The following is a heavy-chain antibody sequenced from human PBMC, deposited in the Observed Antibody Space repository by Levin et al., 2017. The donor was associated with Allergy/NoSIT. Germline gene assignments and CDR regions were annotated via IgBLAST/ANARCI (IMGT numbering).Heavy chain of an antibody. J-gene: IGHJ4*02. D-gene: IGHD6-13*01. CDR2: IYYSGST. V-gene: IGHV4-39*01. Sequence: SQTLSLTCTVSGGSISSSSYYWGWIRQPPGKGLEWIGSIYYSGSTYYNQSLKSRVTISVDTSKNQFSLKLSSVTAADTAVYYCARHRYSSSAEIDYWGQGTLVTVSS. CDR3: ARHRYSSSAEIDY. CDR1: GGSISSSSYY.